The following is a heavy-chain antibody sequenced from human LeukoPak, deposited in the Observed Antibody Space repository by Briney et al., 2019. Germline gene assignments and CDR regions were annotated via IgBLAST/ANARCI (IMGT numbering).Heavy chain of an antibody. CDR1: EFTFSNYW. J-gene: IGHJ4*02. D-gene: IGHD6-19*01. Sequence: GGSLRLSCAASEFTFSNYWMSWVRQLPGKGLEWVANIKPDGSDTNYVDSVRGRLTISRDNAKNSLYLQMNSLRVEDTAIYYCARETGYRSGLGDYWGQGTLVTVSS. CDR3: ARETGYRSGLGDY. CDR2: IKPDGSDT. V-gene: IGHV3-7*01.